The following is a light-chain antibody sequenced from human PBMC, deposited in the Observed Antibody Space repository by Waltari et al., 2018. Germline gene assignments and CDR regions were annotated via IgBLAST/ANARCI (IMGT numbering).Light chain of an antibody. J-gene: IGKJ5*01. CDR1: QDISKS. V-gene: IGKV1-9*01. CDR2: AAS. CDR3: QQLETYPIT. Sequence: IQLTQSSSSLSASVGDRVTITCRAGQDISKSLAWYQQKPGKAPKLLIYAASSLQGGVPSRFSGSGSGTDFALTISSLQPEDSATYYCQQLETYPITFGQGTRLEIK.